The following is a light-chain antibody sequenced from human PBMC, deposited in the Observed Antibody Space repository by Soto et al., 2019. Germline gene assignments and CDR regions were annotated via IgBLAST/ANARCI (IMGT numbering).Light chain of an antibody. CDR3: SSYASSSIGV. V-gene: IGLV2-14*01. CDR2: DVS. CDR1: SSDVGAYNY. Sequence: QSALTQPASVSGSPGQLITISCTGTSSDVGAYNYVSWYQQHPGKAPKLMIYDVSNRPSGVSNRFSGSKSGNTASLTISGLQAEDEADYYCSSYASSSIGVFGGGTKLTVL. J-gene: IGLJ2*01.